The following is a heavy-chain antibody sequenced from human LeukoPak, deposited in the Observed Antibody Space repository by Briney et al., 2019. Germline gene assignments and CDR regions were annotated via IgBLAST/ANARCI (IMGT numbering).Heavy chain of an antibody. J-gene: IGHJ4*02. CDR3: ARGTEQWLFPALDY. CDR2: MYNSGST. D-gene: IGHD6-19*01. CDR1: GGSISSYH. Sequence: PSETLSLTCTVSGGSISSYHWSWFRQAPGKGLEWIGYMYNSGSTNFNPSLKSRVTISVDTSKNQFSLRLSSVTAADTAVYYCARGTEQWLFPALDYWGQGTLVTVSS. V-gene: IGHV4-59*01.